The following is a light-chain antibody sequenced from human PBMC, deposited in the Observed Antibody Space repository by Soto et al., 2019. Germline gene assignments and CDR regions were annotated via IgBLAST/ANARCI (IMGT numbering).Light chain of an antibody. J-gene: IGLJ3*02. CDR1: SSNIGSHY. CDR2: RDG. CDR3: AVWDASLTGWV. V-gene: IGLV1-47*01. Sequence: QSVLTQPPSASGTPGQSLTISCAGSSSNIGSHYVYWYQHLPGTAPKLLIFRDGQRPSGVPDRFFGSKSGTSASLAISGLRSEDEAQYYCAVWDASLTGWVFGGGTKLTVL.